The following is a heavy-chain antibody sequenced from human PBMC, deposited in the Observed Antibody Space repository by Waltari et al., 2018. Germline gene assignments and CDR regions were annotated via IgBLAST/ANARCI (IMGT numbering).Heavy chain of an antibody. CDR3: ARDWTTIHIAAAGNFDY. Sequence: QVQLVQSGAEVKKPGASVKVSCKASGYTFTSYYMPWVRQAPGQGLEWMGIINPSGGSTSYAQKFQGRVTMTRDTSTSTVYMELRSLRSDDTAVYYCARDWTTIHIAAAGNFDYWGQGTLVTVSS. CDR1: GYTFTSYY. CDR2: INPSGGST. V-gene: IGHV1-46*01. D-gene: IGHD6-13*01. J-gene: IGHJ4*02.